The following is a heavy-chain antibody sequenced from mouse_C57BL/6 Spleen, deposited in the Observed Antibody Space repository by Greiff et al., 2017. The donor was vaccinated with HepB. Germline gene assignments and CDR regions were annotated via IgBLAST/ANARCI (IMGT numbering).Heavy chain of an antibody. CDR3: ASEGAQNEGFAY. CDR2: ISYDGSN. CDR1: GYSITSGYY. D-gene: IGHD6-1*01. Sequence: VQLQQSGPGLVKPSQSLSLTCSVTGYSITSGYYWNWIRQFPGNKLEWMGYISYDGSNNYNPSLKNRISITRDTSKNQFFLKLNSVTTEDTATYYCASEGAQNEGFAYWGQGTLVTVSA. V-gene: IGHV3-6*01. J-gene: IGHJ3*01.